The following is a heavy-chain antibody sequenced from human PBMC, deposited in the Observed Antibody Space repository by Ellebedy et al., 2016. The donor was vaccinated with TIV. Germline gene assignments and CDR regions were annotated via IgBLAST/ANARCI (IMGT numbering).Heavy chain of an antibody. CDR1: GFTFSNYV. V-gene: IGHV3-23*01. CDR3: AKVGRRYYESSGDP. D-gene: IGHD3-22*01. CDR2: ISAGGGAT. Sequence: GESLKISCAASGFTFSNYVMSWVRQAPGKGLEWVSTISAGGGATYYADSVKGRFNISRGNSENTLYLQMNSLRAEDTAVYYCAKVGRRYYESSGDPWGQGSLVTVSS. J-gene: IGHJ5*02.